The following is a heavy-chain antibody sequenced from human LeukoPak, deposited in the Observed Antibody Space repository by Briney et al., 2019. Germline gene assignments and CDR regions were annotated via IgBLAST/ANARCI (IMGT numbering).Heavy chain of an antibody. CDR3: ARTCSSSWFWFDP. CDR1: GYSFTSYW. Sequence: GESLKIPCKGSGYSFTSYWIGWVRQMPGKGLEWMGIIYPGDSDTRYSPSFQGQVTISADKSISTAYLQWSSLKASDTAMYYCARTCSSSWFWFDPWGQGTLVTVSS. D-gene: IGHD6-13*01. V-gene: IGHV5-51*01. CDR2: IYPGDSDT. J-gene: IGHJ5*02.